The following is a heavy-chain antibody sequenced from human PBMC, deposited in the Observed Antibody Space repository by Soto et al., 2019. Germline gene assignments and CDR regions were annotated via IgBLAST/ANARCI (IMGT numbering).Heavy chain of an antibody. Sequence: PSETLSLTCTVSGGSISSYYWSWIRQPAGKGLEWIGRTYTSGSTNYNPSLKSRVTMSVDTSKNQFSLKLSSVTAADTAVYYCARACSSNNCYDVFDYWGQGTLVTVSS. CDR2: TYTSGST. V-gene: IGHV4-4*07. J-gene: IGHJ4*02. D-gene: IGHD2-2*01. CDR1: GGSISSYY. CDR3: ARACSSNNCYDVFDY.